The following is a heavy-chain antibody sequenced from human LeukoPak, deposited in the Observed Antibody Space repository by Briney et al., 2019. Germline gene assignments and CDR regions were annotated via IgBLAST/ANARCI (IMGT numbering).Heavy chain of an antibody. CDR2: VYQSGTT. CDR3: ARIFIRNGYSSYFDC. J-gene: IGHJ4*02. D-gene: IGHD5-18*01. Sequence: PSETLSVTCTVSGFSINSGHYWGWVRQRPGAGLEWIGSVYQSGTTYYNPSLKSRVTTSVDMSKNQFSLRLRPVTAADTAVYYCARIFIRNGYSSYFDCWGQGTLVTVSS. CDR1: GFSINSGHY. V-gene: IGHV4-38-2*02.